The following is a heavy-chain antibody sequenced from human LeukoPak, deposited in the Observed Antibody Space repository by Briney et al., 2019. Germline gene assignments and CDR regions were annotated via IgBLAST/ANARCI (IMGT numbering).Heavy chain of an antibody. CDR3: ARVRGALYRGYFQH. CDR2: IYYSGGT. J-gene: IGHJ1*01. V-gene: IGHV4-30-4*01. D-gene: IGHD3-16*01. CDR1: GGSISSGDFY. Sequence: SETLSLTCTVSGGSISSGDFYWSWIRQPPGKGLEWIGYIYYSGGTYYNPSLKSRVTISVDTTKNQFSLKLSSVTAADTAVYSCARVRGALYRGYFQHWGQGTLVTVSS.